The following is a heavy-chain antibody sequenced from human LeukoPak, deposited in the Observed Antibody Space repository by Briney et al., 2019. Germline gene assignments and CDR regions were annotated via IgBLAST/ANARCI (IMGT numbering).Heavy chain of an antibody. Sequence: SQTLSLTCTVSGDSISSGSYYWSWIRQPAGKGLEWIGRIYTSGSTNYNPSLKSRVTISVDRSKNQFSLKLSSVTAADTAVYYCARDNYYDSSGYYPDAFDIWGQGTMVTVSS. CDR1: GDSISSGSYY. J-gene: IGHJ3*02. CDR2: IYTSGST. V-gene: IGHV4-61*02. D-gene: IGHD3-22*01. CDR3: ARDNYYDSSGYYPDAFDI.